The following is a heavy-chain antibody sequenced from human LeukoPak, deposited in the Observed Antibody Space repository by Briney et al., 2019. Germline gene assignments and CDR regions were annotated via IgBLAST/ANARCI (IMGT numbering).Heavy chain of an antibody. Sequence: GGSLRLSCAASGFTFSGYEMNWVRQAPGKGLEWISYISNSGSTIYYADSVKGRFTISRDNAKNSLYLQMNSLRAENTAVYYCARRGGYFDYWGQGTLVTVSS. V-gene: IGHV3-48*03. CDR2: ISNSGSTI. CDR1: GFTFSGYE. J-gene: IGHJ4*02. CDR3: ARRGGYFDY. D-gene: IGHD3-10*01.